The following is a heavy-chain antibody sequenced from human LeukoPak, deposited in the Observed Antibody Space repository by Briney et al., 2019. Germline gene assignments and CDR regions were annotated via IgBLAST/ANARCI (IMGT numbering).Heavy chain of an antibody. CDR3: ARILTGSFYFDY. CDR2: IYYSGST. V-gene: IGHV4-30-4*01. D-gene: IGHD3-9*01. J-gene: IGHJ4*02. Sequence: SETLSLTCTVSGGSISSGDYYWSWIRQPPGKGLEWIGYIYYSGSTYYNPSLKSRVTISVDTSKNQFSLKLSSVTAADTAEYYCARILTGSFYFDYWGQGTLVTVSS. CDR1: GGSISSGDYY.